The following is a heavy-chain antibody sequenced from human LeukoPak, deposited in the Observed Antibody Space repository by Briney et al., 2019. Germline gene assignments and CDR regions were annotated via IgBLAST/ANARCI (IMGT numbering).Heavy chain of an antibody. CDR2: INPNSGGT. CDR1: GFTFTGYY. Sequence: ASVKVSCKASGFTFTGYYMHWVRQAPGQGLEWMGWINPNSGGTNYAQKFQGSVTMTRDTSVSRAYMELSRLTSDDTAVYYCARVPYSSGWYVIDYWGQGTLVTVSS. CDR3: ARVPYSSGWYVIDY. J-gene: IGHJ4*02. D-gene: IGHD6-19*01. V-gene: IGHV1-2*02.